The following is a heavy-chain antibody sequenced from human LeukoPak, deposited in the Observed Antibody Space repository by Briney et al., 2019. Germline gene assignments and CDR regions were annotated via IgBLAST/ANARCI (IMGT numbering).Heavy chain of an antibody. CDR2: IYYSGST. Sequence: SETLSLTCTVSGGSISSYYWSWIRQPPGKGLEWIGYIYYSGSTNYNPSLKSRVTISVDTSKNQFSLKLSSVTAADTAVYYCARDTIAAAALDVWGKGTTVTISS. V-gene: IGHV4-59*01. J-gene: IGHJ6*04. CDR1: GGSISSYY. D-gene: IGHD6-13*01. CDR3: ARDTIAAAALDV.